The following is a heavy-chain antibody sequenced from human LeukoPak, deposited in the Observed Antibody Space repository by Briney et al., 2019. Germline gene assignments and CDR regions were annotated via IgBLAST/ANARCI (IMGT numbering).Heavy chain of an antibody. CDR3: ARAKTGSYYFDH. D-gene: IGHD1-26*01. CDR1: GFTFSSFG. CDR2: MRYAEENK. J-gene: IGHJ4*02. V-gene: IGHV3-33*01. Sequence: GGSLRLSCAASGFTFSSFGMHWVRQAPGKGLEWVAVMRYAEENKYYADSVKGRFTVSRDNPENKLYLQMNSLRVEDTAVYYCARAKTGSYYFDHWGQGTLVSVSS.